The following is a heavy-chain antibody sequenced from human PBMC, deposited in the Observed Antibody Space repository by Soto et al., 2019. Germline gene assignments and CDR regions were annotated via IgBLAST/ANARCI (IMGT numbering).Heavy chain of an antibody. J-gene: IGHJ6*03. CDR2: INHSGST. CDR3: ARARSRYCSGGSCQPNYYYMDV. CDR1: GGSFSGYY. Sequence: SETLSLTCAVYGGSFSGYYWSWIRQPPGKGLDWIGEINHSGSTNYNPSLKSRVTISVDTSKNQFSLKLSSVTAADTAVYYCARARSRYCSGGSCQPNYYYMDVWGKGTTVTVS. V-gene: IGHV4-34*01. D-gene: IGHD2-15*01.